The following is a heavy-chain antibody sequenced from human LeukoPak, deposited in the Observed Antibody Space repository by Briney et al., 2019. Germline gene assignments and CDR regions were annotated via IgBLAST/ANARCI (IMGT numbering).Heavy chain of an antibody. CDR3: ARGGDYGDLRYFDY. D-gene: IGHD4-17*01. J-gene: IGHJ4*02. CDR2: IYYRGST. V-gene: IGHV4-59*01. Sequence: SETLSLTCTVSGGSINNYYWSWTRQPPGKGLEWIGYIYYRGSTNYNPSLKSQATFSVDTSKNQFSLKLNSVTAADTAVYYCARGGDYGDLRYFDYCGQRALFSASS. CDR1: GGSINNYY.